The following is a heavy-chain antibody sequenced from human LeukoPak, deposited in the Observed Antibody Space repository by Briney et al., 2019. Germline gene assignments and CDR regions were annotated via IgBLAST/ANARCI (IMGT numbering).Heavy chain of an antibody. Sequence: GGSLRLSCAASGFSFSSHSMNWFRQAPGKGLEWVSAISSSSTSIKQRDSVKGRFTTYRDNAKSSVYLEMSDLRVEDTAVYYCAKAGTGNQYGSGDFDLWGQGSLVTVS. D-gene: IGHD3-10*01. CDR2: ISSSSTSI. CDR1: GFSFSSHS. J-gene: IGHJ4*02. V-gene: IGHV3-21*06. CDR3: AKAGTGNQYGSGDFDL.